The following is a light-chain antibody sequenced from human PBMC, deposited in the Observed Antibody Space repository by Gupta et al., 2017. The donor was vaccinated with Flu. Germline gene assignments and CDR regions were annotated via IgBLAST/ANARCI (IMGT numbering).Light chain of an antibody. CDR2: GAS. CDR3: QQYDNWPLIT. CDR1: PNVTSN. V-gene: IGKV3-15*01. Sequence: ATLSVSPGERATLSCRASPNVTSNLAWYQQKPGQAPRLLIYGASTRATGIPARFSGSGSGTEFTLTISSLQSEDFAVYSCQQYDNWPLITFGQGTRLEIK. J-gene: IGKJ5*01.